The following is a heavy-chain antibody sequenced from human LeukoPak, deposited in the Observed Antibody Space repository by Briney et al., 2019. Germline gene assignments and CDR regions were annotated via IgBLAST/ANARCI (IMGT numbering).Heavy chain of an antibody. Sequence: SETLSLTCTVSGGSISSYYWSWIRQPPGKGLEWIGYIYYSGSTNYNPSLKSRVTISVDTSKNQFSLKLSSVTAADTAVYYCARQALTTSYYYAMDVWGQGTTVTVSS. CDR3: ARQALTTSYYYAMDV. CDR2: IYYSGST. J-gene: IGHJ6*02. D-gene: IGHD4-11*01. V-gene: IGHV4-59*01. CDR1: GGSISSYY.